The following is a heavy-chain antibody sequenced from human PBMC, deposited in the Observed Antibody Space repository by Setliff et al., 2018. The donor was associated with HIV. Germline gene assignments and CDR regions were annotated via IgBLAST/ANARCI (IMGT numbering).Heavy chain of an antibody. CDR1: VGSFSGYY. CDR3: AGGRHAGSGAYSGGFYYFDF. J-gene: IGHJ4*02. D-gene: IGHD3-16*01. Sequence: PSETLSLTCAVYVGSFSGYYWAWIRQAPGKGLEWLGLIHHTGSATYNPSLPSRVAVSVNMPTNQFFLELTSVTAADTGLYYCAGGRHAGSGAYSGGFYYFDFWGQGALVTVSS. V-gene: IGHV4-34*01. CDR2: IHHTGSA.